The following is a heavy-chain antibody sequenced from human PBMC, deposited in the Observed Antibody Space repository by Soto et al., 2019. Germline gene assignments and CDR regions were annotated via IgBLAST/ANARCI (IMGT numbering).Heavy chain of an antibody. Sequence: AGASLKISCKGSGYTFTNYWIGWVRQMPGKGLEWMGIIYPGDSDTKYNPSFQGQVTISADKSITTTYLQWSSLKASDTAIYYCAASIFYYGMDVWGQGTTVTVSS. CDR3: AASIFYYGMDV. J-gene: IGHJ6*02. CDR2: IYPGDSDT. V-gene: IGHV5-51*01. CDR1: GYTFTNYW.